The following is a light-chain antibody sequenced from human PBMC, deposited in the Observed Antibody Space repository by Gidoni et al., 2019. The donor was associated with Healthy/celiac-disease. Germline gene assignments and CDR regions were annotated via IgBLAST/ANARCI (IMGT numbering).Light chain of an antibody. CDR1: QSVLYSSNNKNY. CDR3: QQYYSTSWT. V-gene: IGKV4-1*01. CDR2: WAS. J-gene: IGKJ1*01. Sequence: DIVMTQSPDSLAVSLGERATINCKSSQSVLYSSNNKNYLAWYQQKPGQPPKLLIYWASTRESGVPDRFSGSGSGTDFTLTISSLQAEDVADYYCQQYYSTSWTFGQXTKVEIK.